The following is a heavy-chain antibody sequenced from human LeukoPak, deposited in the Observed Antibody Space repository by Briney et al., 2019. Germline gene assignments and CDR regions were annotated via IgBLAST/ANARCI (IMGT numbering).Heavy chain of an antibody. J-gene: IGHJ5*02. CDR3: ARGDRDYDILTGYSKSWFDP. CDR2: IIPIFGTA. Sequence: SVKVSCKASGGTFSSYAISWVRQAPGQGLEWMGGIIPIFGTANYAQKFQGRVTITADESTSTAYMELSSLRSEDTAVYYCARGDRDYDILTGYSKSWFDPWGQGTLVTVSS. V-gene: IGHV1-69*13. D-gene: IGHD3-9*01. CDR1: GGTFSSYA.